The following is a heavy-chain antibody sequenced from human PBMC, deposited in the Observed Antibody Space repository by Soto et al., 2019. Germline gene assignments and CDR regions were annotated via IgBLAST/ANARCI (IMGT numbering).Heavy chain of an antibody. D-gene: IGHD1-7*01. CDR3: ARDPDVTGTTVLAFDV. J-gene: IGHJ3*01. CDR2: ISSNGVST. Sequence: GGSLRLSCAASGFTFSRYNMHWVRQAPGKGLEYVSTISSNGVSTYYANSVRGRFTISRDNSQNTLYLQMGSLRTEDMAVYYCARDPDVTGTTVLAFDVWGQGTMVTVSS. CDR1: GFTFSRYN. V-gene: IGHV3-64*01.